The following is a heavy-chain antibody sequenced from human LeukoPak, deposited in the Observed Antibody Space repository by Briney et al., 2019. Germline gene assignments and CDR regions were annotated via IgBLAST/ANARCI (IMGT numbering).Heavy chain of an antibody. V-gene: IGHV1-2*04. D-gene: IGHD3-10*01. CDR3: ARSMVRGVVPYYGMDV. J-gene: IGHJ6*04. Sequence: ASVKVSCKASGYTFTGYYMHWVRQAPGQGLEWMGWINPNSGGTNYAQKFQGWVTMNRDTSISTAYMELSRLRSDDTAVYYCARSMVRGVVPYYGMDVWGKGTTVTVSS. CDR2: INPNSGGT. CDR1: GYTFTGYY.